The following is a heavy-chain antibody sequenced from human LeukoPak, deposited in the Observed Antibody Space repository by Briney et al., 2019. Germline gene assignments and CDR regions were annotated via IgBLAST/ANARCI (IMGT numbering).Heavy chain of an antibody. CDR2: ISGSGGST. V-gene: IGHV3-23*01. J-gene: IGHJ4*02. CDR1: GFTFSSYA. CDR3: AKEKKAPMIQLWSYYFDY. D-gene: IGHD5-18*01. Sequence: PGGSLRLSCAASGFTFSSYAMSWVRQAPGKGLEWVSAISGSGGSTYYADSVKGRFTISRDDSKNTLYLQMNSLRAEDTAVYYCAKEKKAPMIQLWSYYFDYWGQGTLVTVSS.